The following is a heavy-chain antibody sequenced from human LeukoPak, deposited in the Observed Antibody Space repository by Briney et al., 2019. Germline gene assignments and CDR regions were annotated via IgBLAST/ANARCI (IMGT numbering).Heavy chain of an antibody. V-gene: IGHV3-21*01. CDR3: AREVGYCSGGSCYSAGPFDY. J-gene: IGHJ4*02. CDR1: GFTFSSYS. Sequence: GGSLRLSCAASGFTFSSYSMNWVRQAPGKGLEWVSSISSSSSYIYYADSVKGRFTISRDNAKNSLYLQMNSLRAEDTAVYYCAREVGYCSGGSCYSAGPFDYWGQGTLVTVSS. CDR2: ISSSSSYI. D-gene: IGHD2-15*01.